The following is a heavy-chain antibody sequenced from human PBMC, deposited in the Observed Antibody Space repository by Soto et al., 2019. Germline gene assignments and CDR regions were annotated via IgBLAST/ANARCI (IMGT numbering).Heavy chain of an antibody. V-gene: IGHV4-30-2*06. D-gene: IGHD3-10*01. CDR2: IYYTGAT. CDR1: GASMSSGGHS. J-gene: IGHJ6*02. Sequence: QVQLQESGPGLVKPSQTVSLTCAVYGASMSSGGHSWSWLRQSPGRGLKWIGYIYYTGATDYNPSLKSRVTLSMHRSNNQFSLNSESVTASDTAVYCCARAPPGPSPRWDVWGQGTTVTVSS. CDR3: ARAPPGPSPRWDV.